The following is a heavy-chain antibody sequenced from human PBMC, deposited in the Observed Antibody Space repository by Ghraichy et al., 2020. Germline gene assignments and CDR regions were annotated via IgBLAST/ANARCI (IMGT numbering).Heavy chain of an antibody. CDR2: INHSGST. CDR3: ARFCRYYDSSGYHENDVFDI. J-gene: IGHJ3*02. D-gene: IGHD3-22*01. V-gene: IGHV4-34*01. Sequence: SETLSLTCAVYGGSFSGYYWSWIRQPPGKGLEWIGEINHSGSTNYNPSLKSRVTISVDTSKNQFSLKLSSVTAADTAVYYCARFCRYYDSSGYHENDVFDIWGQGTMVTVSS. CDR1: GGSFSGYY.